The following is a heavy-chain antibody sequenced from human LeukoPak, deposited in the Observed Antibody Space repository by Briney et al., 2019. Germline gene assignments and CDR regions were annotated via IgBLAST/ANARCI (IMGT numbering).Heavy chain of an antibody. CDR2: IYYSGST. CDR1: GGSISSYY. J-gene: IGHJ3*02. CDR3: ARDPRYSGSRLGAFDI. Sequence: PSETLSLTCTVSGGSISSYYWSWIRQPPGKGLEWIGYIYYSGSTNYNPSLKSRVTISVDTSKNQFSLKLSSVTAADTAVYYCARDPRYSGSRLGAFDIWGQGTMVTVSS. D-gene: IGHD1-26*01. V-gene: IGHV4-59*01.